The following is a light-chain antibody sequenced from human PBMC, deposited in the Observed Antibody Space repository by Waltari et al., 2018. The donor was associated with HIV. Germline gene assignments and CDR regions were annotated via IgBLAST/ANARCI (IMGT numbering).Light chain of an antibody. Sequence: ENVLTQSPGTLSLSPGERATLSCRASQSVGSNYLAWYQQKPGQAPRLLIYDASSRATGIPDRFSGSGSGTDFTLTISRLEPEDFAVYYCQQYATSPRTFGQGTKVEIK. J-gene: IGKJ1*01. CDR2: DAS. CDR1: QSVGSNY. V-gene: IGKV3-20*01. CDR3: QQYATSPRT.